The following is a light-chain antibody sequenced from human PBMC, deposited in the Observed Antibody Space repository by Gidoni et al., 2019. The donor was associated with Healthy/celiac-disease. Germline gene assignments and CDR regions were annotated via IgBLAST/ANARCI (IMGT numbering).Light chain of an antibody. CDR1: SSDVGGYNY. J-gene: IGLJ3*02. CDR2: DVS. Sequence: QSALTQPAPVSGSPGQSITISCTGTSSDVGGYNYVSWYQQHPGKAPKLMIYDVSNRPSGVSNRFSGSKSGNTASLTISGLQAEDEADYYCSSYTSSWVFGGGTKLTVL. CDR3: SSYTSSWV. V-gene: IGLV2-14*01.